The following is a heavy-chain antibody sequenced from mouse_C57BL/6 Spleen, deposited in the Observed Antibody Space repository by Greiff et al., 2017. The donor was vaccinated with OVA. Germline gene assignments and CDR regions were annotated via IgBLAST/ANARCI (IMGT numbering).Heavy chain of an antibody. V-gene: IGHV1-54*01. Sequence: VQLQESGAELVRPGTSVKVSCKASGYAFTNYLIEWVKQRPGQGLEWIGVINPGSGGTNYNEKFKGKATLTADKSSSTAYMQLSSLTSEDSAVYFCARMGDYGNSLGYWGQGTTLTVSS. CDR2: INPGSGGT. J-gene: IGHJ2*01. D-gene: IGHD2-1*01. CDR3: ARMGDYGNSLGY. CDR1: GYAFTNYL.